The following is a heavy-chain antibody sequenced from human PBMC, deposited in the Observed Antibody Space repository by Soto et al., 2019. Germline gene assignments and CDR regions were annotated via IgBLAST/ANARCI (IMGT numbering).Heavy chain of an antibody. CDR2: ISGSSRRT. CDR1: GFTFYDYG. CDR3: AKDFSSKGWMGLNAPSDS. Sequence: ESGGGLVEPGGSLTLSCAASGFTFYDYGMNWVRQAPGKGLEWVSSISGSSRRTDYADSVKGRFVISRDNSKAMVYLEMNRLRAADTAVYYCAKDFSSKGWMGLNAPSDSWGQGILVSVSS. V-gene: IGHV3-23*01. J-gene: IGHJ4*02. D-gene: IGHD4-4*01.